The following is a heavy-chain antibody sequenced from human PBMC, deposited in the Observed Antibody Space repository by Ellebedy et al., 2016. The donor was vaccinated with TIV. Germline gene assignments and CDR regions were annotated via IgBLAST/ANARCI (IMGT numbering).Heavy chain of an antibody. D-gene: IGHD2-21*02. CDR1: GFTFSSHS. J-gene: IGHJ4*02. V-gene: IGHV3-30-3*01. Sequence: PGGSLRLSCAASGFTFSSHSMHWVRQAPGKGLEWVALISNDGSHKYYADSVKGRFTISRDNAKNSLYLQMHSLRGEDTAVYYCARAGLGDSWLDYWGQGTLVTVSS. CDR2: ISNDGSHK. CDR3: ARAGLGDSWLDY.